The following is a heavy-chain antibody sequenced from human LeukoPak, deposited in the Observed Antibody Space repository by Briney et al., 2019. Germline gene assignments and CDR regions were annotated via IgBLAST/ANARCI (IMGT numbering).Heavy chain of an antibody. D-gene: IGHD6-6*01. Sequence: SVKVSCKASGGTFSSYAISWVRQAPGQGLEWMGGIIPIFGTANYAQKFQGRVTITTDESTSTAYMELSSLRSEDTAVYYCASVAAREYPRDYYYYYMDVWGKGTTVTVSS. J-gene: IGHJ6*03. CDR2: IIPIFGTA. CDR3: ASVAAREYPRDYYYYYMDV. CDR1: GGTFSSYA. V-gene: IGHV1-69*05.